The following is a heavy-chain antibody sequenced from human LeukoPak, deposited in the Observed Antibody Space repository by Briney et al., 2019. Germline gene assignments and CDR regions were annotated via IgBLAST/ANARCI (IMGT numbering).Heavy chain of an antibody. CDR1: GFIFSTYW. D-gene: IGHD3/OR15-3a*01. Sequence: GGSLRLSCAASGFIFSTYWMGWVRQAPGKGLEWVANVNQDGNEKYYVDSVKGRFTISRDNANNSLYLQMNSLRAEDTSVYYWTIPSRGLEIANWGQGALVTVSS. J-gene: IGHJ4*02. CDR2: VNQDGNEK. CDR3: TIPSRGLEIAN. V-gene: IGHV3-7*01.